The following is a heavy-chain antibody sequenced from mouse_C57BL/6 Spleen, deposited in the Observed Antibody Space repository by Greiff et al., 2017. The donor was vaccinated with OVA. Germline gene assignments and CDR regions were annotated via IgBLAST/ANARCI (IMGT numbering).Heavy chain of an antibody. CDR2: IYPGDGDT. J-gene: IGHJ1*03. V-gene: IGHV1-80*01. D-gene: IGHD1-1*01. Sequence: QVQLQQPGAELVKPGASVKISCKASGYAFSSYWMNWVKQRPGKGLEWIGQIYPGDGDTNYNGKFKGKATLTADKSSSTAYMQLSSLTSEDSAVYFCAGITTVAGYFDVWGTGTTVTVSS. CDR1: GYAFSSYW. CDR3: AGITTVAGYFDV.